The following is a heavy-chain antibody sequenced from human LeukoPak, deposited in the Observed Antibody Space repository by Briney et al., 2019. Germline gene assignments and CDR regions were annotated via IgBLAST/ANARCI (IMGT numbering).Heavy chain of an antibody. J-gene: IGHJ4*02. V-gene: IGHV3-21*01. CDR2: ISSSSSYI. Sequence: GSLRLSCAASGFTLSSYSMNWVRQAPGKGLEWVSSISSSSSYIYYADSVKGRFTISRDNAKNSLYLQMNSLRAEDTAVYYCARDSVRGANDYWGQGTLVTVSS. CDR1: GFTLSSYS. CDR3: ARDSVRGANDY. D-gene: IGHD3-10*01.